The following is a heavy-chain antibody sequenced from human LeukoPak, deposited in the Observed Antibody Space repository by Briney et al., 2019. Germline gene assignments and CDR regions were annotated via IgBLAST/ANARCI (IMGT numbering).Heavy chain of an antibody. J-gene: IGHJ6*03. D-gene: IGHD3-3*01. CDR3: ARDAKSTTIFGEVPNETTYYYYYYMDV. CDR1: GFTFSSYW. V-gene: IGHV3-7*01. Sequence: GGSLRLSCAASGFTFSSYWMTWVRQAPGKGLEWVANIKQDGSEKYYVDSVKGRFSISRDNAKKSLYLQMNSLRAEDTAVYYCARDAKSTTIFGEVPNETTYYYYYYMDVWGKGTTVTVSS. CDR2: IKQDGSEK.